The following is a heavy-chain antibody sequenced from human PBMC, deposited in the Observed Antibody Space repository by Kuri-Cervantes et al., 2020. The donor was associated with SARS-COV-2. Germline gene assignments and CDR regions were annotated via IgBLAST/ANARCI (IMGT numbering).Heavy chain of an antibody. CDR1: GESFSGYY. CDR3: ARVDLDYSTHLYYFDY. V-gene: IGHV4-34*01. Sequence: GSLRLSCAVYGESFSGYYWTWIRQPPGKGLEWIGEINHRGSADYNPSLKSRVTISVDTSKNQFSLKLSSVTAADTALYYCARVDLDYSTHLYYFDYWGQGTLVTVSS. J-gene: IGHJ4*02. CDR2: INHRGSA. D-gene: IGHD4-11*01.